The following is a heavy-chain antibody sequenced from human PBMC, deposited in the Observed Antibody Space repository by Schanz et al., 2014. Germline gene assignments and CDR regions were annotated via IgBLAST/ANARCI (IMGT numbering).Heavy chain of an antibody. Sequence: EVQLVESGGGWVQPGGSLRLSCAASGFTFSDYSMNWVRQAPGKGLEWVSYISSSSSTRYYADSVKGRFTISRDNAKNSLFLQMNSLRAEDTAVYYCARGGFGELSAFDIWGQGTMVTVSS. V-gene: IGHV3-48*01. CDR1: GFTFSDYS. CDR2: ISSSSSTR. CDR3: ARGGFGELSAFDI. J-gene: IGHJ3*02. D-gene: IGHD3-10*01.